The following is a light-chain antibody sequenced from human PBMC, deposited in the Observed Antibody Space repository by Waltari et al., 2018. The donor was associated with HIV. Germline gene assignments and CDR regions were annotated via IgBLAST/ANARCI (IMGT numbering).Light chain of an antibody. CDR2: DVS. Sequence: QSALTQPRSVSGSPGQSVTISCTGTSSDVGTYNYVSWYQQHPGKAPKLLIYDVSERPSGVPDRFSGSKSGNTASLTISGLQAEDEADYYCCSYAGSSTSYNYVFGSGTKVIVL. CDR3: CSYAGSSTSYNYV. J-gene: IGLJ1*01. V-gene: IGLV2-11*01. CDR1: SSDVGTYNY.